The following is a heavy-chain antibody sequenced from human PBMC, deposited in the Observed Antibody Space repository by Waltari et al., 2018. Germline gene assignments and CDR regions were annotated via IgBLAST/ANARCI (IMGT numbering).Heavy chain of an antibody. CDR3: TRQSDSSGYYYYFDY. CDR1: GFPFSGSA. J-gene: IGHJ4*02. D-gene: IGHD3-22*01. CDR2: IRSKANSYAS. Sequence: EVQLVESGGGLVQPGGSLKLSCAASGFPFSGSAMHWVRQAPGQGLEWVGRIRSKANSYASAYAASVKGRFTISRDDSKNTAYLQMNSLKTEDTAVYYCTRQSDSSGYYYYFDYWGQGTLVTVSS. V-gene: IGHV3-73*02.